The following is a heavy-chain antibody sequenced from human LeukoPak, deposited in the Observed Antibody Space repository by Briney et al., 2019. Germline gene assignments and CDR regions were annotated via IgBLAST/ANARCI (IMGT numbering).Heavy chain of an antibody. Sequence: ASVKVSCKASGYTFTSYAMHWVRQAPGQRLEWMGWINAGDGNTKYSQKFQGRVTITRDTSASTAYMELSSLRSEDTAVYYCARVPQGLGYFDYWGQGTLVTVPS. CDR1: GYTFTSYA. J-gene: IGHJ4*02. CDR2: INAGDGNT. CDR3: ARVPQGLGYFDY. D-gene: IGHD2-15*01. V-gene: IGHV1-3*01.